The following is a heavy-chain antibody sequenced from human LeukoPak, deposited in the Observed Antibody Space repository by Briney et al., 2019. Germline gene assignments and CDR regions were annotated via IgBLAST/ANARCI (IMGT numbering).Heavy chain of an antibody. CDR1: GFTFNNYG. CDR3: AKDGAWAVARNFDY. D-gene: IGHD6-19*01. Sequence: PGGSLRLSCAASGFTFNNYGMSWVRQAPGRGLEWVSIVSDTSSTYYADSVRGRFTISRDNSKNTLYLQMNSLRPEDTAVYYCAKDGAWAVARNFDYWGQGTLVTVSS. CDR2: VSDTSST. J-gene: IGHJ4*02. V-gene: IGHV3-23*01.